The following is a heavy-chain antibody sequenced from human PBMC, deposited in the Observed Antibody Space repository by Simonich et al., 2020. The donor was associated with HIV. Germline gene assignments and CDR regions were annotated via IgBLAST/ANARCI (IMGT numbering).Heavy chain of an antibody. D-gene: IGHD2-2*01. CDR2: INHSEST. Sequence: QVQLQQWGAGLLKPSETLSLTCAVYGGSFSGYYWSWIRQPPGKGLEWIGEINHSESTNHNRSLKSRVTISVDTSKNQFSLKLSSVTAADTAVYYCARGFYQRLYYFDYWGQGTLVTVSS. J-gene: IGHJ4*02. V-gene: IGHV4-34*01. CDR3: ARGFYQRLYYFDY. CDR1: GGSFSGYY.